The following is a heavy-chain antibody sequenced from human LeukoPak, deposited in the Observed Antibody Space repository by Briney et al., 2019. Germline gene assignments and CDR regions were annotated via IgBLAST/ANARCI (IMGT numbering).Heavy chain of an antibody. CDR2: IYYSGST. CDR3: ARDGDYDILTGYFAFNI. CDR1: GDSISSGSYY. D-gene: IGHD3-9*01. V-gene: IGHV4-61*10. Sequence: SETLSLTCTVSGDSISSGSYYWSWIRQPAGKGLEWIGSIYYSGSTNYNPTLESRVTISADTSKNQFSLKLNSVTAADTAVYYCARDGDYDILTGYFAFNIWGQGTVVAVSS. J-gene: IGHJ3*02.